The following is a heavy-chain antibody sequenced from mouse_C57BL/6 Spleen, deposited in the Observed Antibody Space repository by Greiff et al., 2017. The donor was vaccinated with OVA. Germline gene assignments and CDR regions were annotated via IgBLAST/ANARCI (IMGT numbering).Heavy chain of an antibody. J-gene: IGHJ2*01. D-gene: IGHD4-1*01. CDR2: INPNNGGT. V-gene: IGHV1-18*01. CDR3: ARGLTVYYFDY. Sequence: VQLKQSGPELVKPGASVKIPCKASGYTFTDYNMDWVKQSHGKSLEWIGDINPNNGGTNYNQKFKGKATLTVDKSSSTAYMELRSLTSEDTAVYYCARGLTVYYFDYWGQGTTLTVSS. CDR1: GYTFTDYN.